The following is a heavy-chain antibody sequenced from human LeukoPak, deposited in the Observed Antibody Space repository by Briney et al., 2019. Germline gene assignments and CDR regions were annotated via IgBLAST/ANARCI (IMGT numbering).Heavy chain of an antibody. D-gene: IGHD3-10*01. CDR2: INGYGSST. J-gene: IGHJ4*02. V-gene: IGHV3-74*01. CDR1: GFTFISYW. CDR3: AGSMVRGVIKLDY. Sequence: GGSLRLSCAASGFTFISYWMHWVRQAPGKGLVWVSRINGYGSSTDFADSVKGRFTISRDNAKNTLYLQMNSLRAEDTAVYYCAGSMVRGVIKLDYWGQGTLVTVSS.